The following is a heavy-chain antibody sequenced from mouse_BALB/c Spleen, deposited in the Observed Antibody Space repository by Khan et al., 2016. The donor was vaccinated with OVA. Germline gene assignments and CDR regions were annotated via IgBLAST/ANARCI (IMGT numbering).Heavy chain of an antibody. D-gene: IGHD2-14*01. CDR3: ARAYYRYDGYYAMDD. CDR1: GFSLSRYN. J-gene: IGHJ4*01. Sequence: QVQLKQSGPGLVAPSQSLSITCTVSGFSLSRYNIHWVRQPPGKGLEWLGMIWGGGGTDYTSTLKSRLSIRKDNSKSQVLLKMNSLQTDDTAMYYCARAYYRYDGYYAMDDWGQGTSVTVSS. V-gene: IGHV2-6-4*01. CDR2: IWGGGGT.